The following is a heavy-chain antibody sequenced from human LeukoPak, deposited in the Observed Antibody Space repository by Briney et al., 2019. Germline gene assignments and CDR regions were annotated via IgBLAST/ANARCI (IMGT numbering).Heavy chain of an antibody. V-gene: IGHV1-2*02. CDR1: GHTFGDHY. CDR2: INPNSGGT. CDR3: ARVLLRTGIPEGFDP. Sequence: ASVKVSCKASGHTFGDHYMHWVRQAPGQGLEWMGWINPNSGGTKYAQRFQGRVTMTRDTSISTAHMELRRLRSDDTAVYYCARVLLRTGIPEGFDPWGQGTLVTVSS. D-gene: IGHD1-14*01. J-gene: IGHJ5*02.